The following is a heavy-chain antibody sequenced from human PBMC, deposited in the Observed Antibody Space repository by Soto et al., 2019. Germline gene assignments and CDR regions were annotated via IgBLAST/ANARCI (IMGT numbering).Heavy chain of an antibody. CDR2: INHSGTT. D-gene: IGHD6-19*01. J-gene: IGHJ4*02. V-gene: IGHV4-34*01. CDR3: ARGMAVAGHYFDS. Sequence: QVQLQQWGEGLLKPSETLSLTCAVYGGSFSGYYWCWIRQPPGKGLEWIGEINHSGTTNYNPSLKSRVTMSVDTTKNQFSLKLSSVTAADTAVYYCARGMAVAGHYFDSWGQGTLVTVSS. CDR1: GGSFSGYY.